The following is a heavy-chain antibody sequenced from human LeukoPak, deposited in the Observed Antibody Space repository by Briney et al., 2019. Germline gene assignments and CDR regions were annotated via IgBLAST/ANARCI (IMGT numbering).Heavy chain of an antibody. CDR1: GYSISSGYY. CDR3: ARVVIPYYFDY. V-gene: IGHV4-38-2*02. Sequence: SETLSLTCTVSGYSISSGYYWGWIRQPPGKGLEWIGSIYDSGSTYYNPSLKSRVTISVDTSKNQFSLKLSSVTAADTAVYYCARVVIPYYFDYWGQGTLVTVSS. J-gene: IGHJ4*02. CDR2: IYDSGST. D-gene: IGHD3-22*01.